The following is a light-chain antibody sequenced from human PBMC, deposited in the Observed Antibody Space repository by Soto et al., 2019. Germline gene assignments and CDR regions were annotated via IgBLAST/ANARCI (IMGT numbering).Light chain of an antibody. V-gene: IGKV3-15*01. J-gene: IGKJ5*01. CDR1: QSVSSN. Sequence: EIVMTQSPATLSVSPGERATLSCRASQSVSSNLAWYQQKPGQAPRLLIYGASTRATGIPARFSGSGSGTEFTLTISSLQAEEFAGEYWQQYKNWPPITFGQGTRLEIK. CDR3: QQYKNWPPIT. CDR2: GAS.